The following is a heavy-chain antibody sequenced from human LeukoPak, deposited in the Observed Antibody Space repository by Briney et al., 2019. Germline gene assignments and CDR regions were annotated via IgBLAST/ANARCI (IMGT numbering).Heavy chain of an antibody. CDR2: ISWNSGSI. D-gene: IGHD3-10*01. Sequence: GGSLRLSWAASGFTFSSYAMHWVRQAPGKGLEWVSGISWNSGSIGYADSVKGRFTISRDNSKNTLYLQMNSLRAEDTAVYYCAKEAPSSGGRYFDYWGQGTLVTVSS. J-gene: IGHJ4*02. V-gene: IGHV3-64*04. CDR1: GFTFSSYA. CDR3: AKEAPSSGGRYFDY.